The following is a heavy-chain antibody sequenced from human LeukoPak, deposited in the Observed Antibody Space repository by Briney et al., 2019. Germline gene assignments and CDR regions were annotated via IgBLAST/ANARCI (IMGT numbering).Heavy chain of an antibody. V-gene: IGHV1-2*02. CDR1: GYTFTGYY. D-gene: IGHD4-17*01. Sequence: ASVKVSCKASGYTFTGYYMHWVRQAPGQGLEWMGWINPNSGGTNYAQKFQGRVTMTRDTSISTAYMELSRLRSDDMAVYYCARTPLRLHAFDIWGQGTMVTVSS. J-gene: IGHJ3*02. CDR2: INPNSGGT. CDR3: ARTPLRLHAFDI.